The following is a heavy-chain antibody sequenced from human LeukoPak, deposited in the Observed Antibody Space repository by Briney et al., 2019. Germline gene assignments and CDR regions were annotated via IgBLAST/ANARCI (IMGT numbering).Heavy chain of an antibody. CDR3: ARGAEYYYDSSGYYYRKLLDGY. D-gene: IGHD3-22*01. CDR1: GGSFSGYY. J-gene: IGHJ4*02. Sequence: SETLSLTCAVYGGSFSGYYWSWIRQPPGKGLEWIGEINHSGSTNYNPSLKSRVTISVDTSKNQFSLKLSSVTAADTAVYYCARGAEYYYDSSGYYYRKLLDGYWGQGTLVTVSS. V-gene: IGHV4-34*01. CDR2: INHSGST.